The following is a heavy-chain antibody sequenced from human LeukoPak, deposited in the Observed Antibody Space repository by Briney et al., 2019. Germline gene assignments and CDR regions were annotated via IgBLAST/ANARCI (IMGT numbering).Heavy chain of an antibody. CDR3: ARDVRSSGWYFDY. CDR2: IYYSGST. J-gene: IGHJ4*02. Sequence: SQTLSLTCTVSGGSISSGGYYWSWIRQHPGKGLEWIGYIYYSGSTCYNPSLKSRVTISVDTSKNQFSLKLSSVTAADTAVYYCARDVRSSGWYFDYWGQGPLVTVSS. CDR1: GGSISSGGYY. V-gene: IGHV4-31*03. D-gene: IGHD6-19*01.